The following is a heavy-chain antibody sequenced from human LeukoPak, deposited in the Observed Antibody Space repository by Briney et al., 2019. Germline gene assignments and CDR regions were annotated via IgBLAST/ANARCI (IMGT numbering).Heavy chain of an antibody. CDR2: INPSGGST. V-gene: IGHV1-46*01. D-gene: IGHD2-2*02. J-gene: IGHJ4*02. CDR3: ARDYLKRTSRKRSVVVPAAIDSY. CDR1: GYTFTSYY. Sequence: ASVKVSSKASGYTFTSYYMHWVRQAPGQGLEWMGIINPSGGSTGYAQKFQGRVTMTRDTSTSTVYMELSSLRSEDTAVYYCARDYLKRTSRKRSVVVPAAIDSYWGQGTLVTVSS.